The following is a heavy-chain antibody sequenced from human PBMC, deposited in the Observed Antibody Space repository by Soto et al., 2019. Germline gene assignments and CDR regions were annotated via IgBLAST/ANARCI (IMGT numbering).Heavy chain of an antibody. J-gene: IGHJ3*02. CDR1: GGTFSSYA. D-gene: IGHD3-22*01. V-gene: IGHV1-69*06. CDR3: ARPDSCYDSSGSIGRCNAFDI. CDR2: IIPIFGTA. Sequence: QVQLVQSGAEVKKPGSSVKVSCKASGGTFSSYAISWVRQAPGQGLEWMGGIIPIFGTANYAQKFQGRVTITADKSTSTAYMELSSLRSEDTAVYYCARPDSCYDSSGSIGRCNAFDIWGQGTMVTVSS.